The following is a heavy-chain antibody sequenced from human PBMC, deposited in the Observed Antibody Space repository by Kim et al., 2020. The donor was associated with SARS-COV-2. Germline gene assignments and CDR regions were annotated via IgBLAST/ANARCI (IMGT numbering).Heavy chain of an antibody. J-gene: IGHJ5*02. D-gene: IGHD2-15*01. CDR2: IIPIFGTA. CDR1: GGTFSSYA. CDR3: ARETSVVVAATGPYNWFDP. V-gene: IGHV1-69*13. Sequence: SVKVSCKASGGTFSSYAISWVRQAPGQGLEWMGGIIPIFGTANYAQKFQGRVTITADESTSTAYMELSSLRSEDTAVYYCARETSVVVAATGPYNWFDPWGQGTLVTVSS.